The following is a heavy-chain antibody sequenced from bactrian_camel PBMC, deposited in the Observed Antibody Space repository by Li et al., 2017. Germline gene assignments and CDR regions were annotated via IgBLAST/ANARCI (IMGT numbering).Heavy chain of an antibody. Sequence: HVQLVESGGGSVQAGGSLRLSCTASGDLYASFCMAWFRQAPGKEREVFAALYSLDGRSYYLDSVKGRFTISRDNAKNTLYLQMNSLKPEDTAMYYCAADNEYGGSWSPCRFGYWGQGTQVTVS. CDR2: LYSLDGRS. CDR1: GDLYASFC. V-gene: IGHV3-3*01. CDR3: AADNEYGGSWSPCRFGY. D-gene: IGHD6*01. J-gene: IGHJ6*01.